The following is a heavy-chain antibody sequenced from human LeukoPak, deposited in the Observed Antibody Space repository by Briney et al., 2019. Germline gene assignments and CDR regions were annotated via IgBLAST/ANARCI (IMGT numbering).Heavy chain of an antibody. CDR2: IKSDGITI. Sequence: HPGGSLRLSCAASGFDFSSNWMHWVRQAPGKGLVWVSRIKSDGITITYADSVKGRFTISRDNAKNTLYLQMNSLRAEDTAVYYCLRDLNWSLDQWGQGTLVTVSS. J-gene: IGHJ4*02. CDR1: GFDFSSNW. D-gene: IGHD1-20*01. V-gene: IGHV3-74*01. CDR3: LRDLNWSLDQ.